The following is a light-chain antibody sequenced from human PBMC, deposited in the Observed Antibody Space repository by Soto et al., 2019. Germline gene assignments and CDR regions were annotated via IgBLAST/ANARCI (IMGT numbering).Light chain of an antibody. CDR1: SSDVGGYNY. CDR2: DVS. V-gene: IGLV2-11*01. CDR3: CSYAGSYTVV. Sequence: QSALTQPRSVSASPGQSVTISCTGTSSDVGGYNYVSWYQQHPGKAPKLMIYDVSKRPSGVPDRFSGSKSGNTASLTISGLQAEDEADYYGCSYAGSYTVVFGTGTKLTVL. J-gene: IGLJ1*01.